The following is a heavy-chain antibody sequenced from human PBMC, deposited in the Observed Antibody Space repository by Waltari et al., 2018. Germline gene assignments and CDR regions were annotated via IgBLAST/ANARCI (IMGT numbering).Heavy chain of an antibody. J-gene: IGHJ1*01. CDR1: GGSISSSSYY. V-gene: IGHV4-39*07. CDR3: ARDEGNSGWYWERQEGGRYFQH. D-gene: IGHD6-19*01. Sequence: QLQLQESGPGLVKPSETLSLTCTVSGGSISSSSYYWGWIRQPPGKGLEWIGSIYYSGVTHYNPSLKSRVTISVDTSKNQCSLKLSSVTAADTAVYYCARDEGNSGWYWERQEGGRYFQHWGQGTLVTVSS. CDR2: IYYSGVT.